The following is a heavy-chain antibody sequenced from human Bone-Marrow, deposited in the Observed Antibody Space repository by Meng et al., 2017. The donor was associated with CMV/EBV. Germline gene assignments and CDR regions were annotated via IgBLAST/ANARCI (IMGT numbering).Heavy chain of an antibody. CDR1: GYTFTGYY. D-gene: IGHD3-3*01. V-gene: IGHV1-2*02. J-gene: IGHJ4*02. CDR3: ARVAVLRFLEWLLSPFDY. CDR2: INPNSGGT. Sequence: ASVKVSCKASGYTFTGYYMHWVRQAPGQGLEWMGWINPNSGGTNYAQKFQGRVTMTRDTSISTAYMELSRLRSDDTAVYYCARVAVLRFLEWLLSPFDYWGQGTLATVSS.